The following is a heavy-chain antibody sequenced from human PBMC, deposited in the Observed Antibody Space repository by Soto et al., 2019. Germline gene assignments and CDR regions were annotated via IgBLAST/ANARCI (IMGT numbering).Heavy chain of an antibody. V-gene: IGHV3-53*01. CDR3: ARAPGSSGYSDYFDY. CDR1: GFTVSSSY. Sequence: EVQLVESGGSLIQPGGSLRLSCAASGFTVSSSYMSWVRQAPGQGLEWVLVSYSGGSTYYADSVKGRFTISRDNSKNTLYLQMNSLRAEDTAVYYCARAPGSSGYSDYFDYWGQGTLVTVSS. CDR2: SYSGGST. D-gene: IGHD3-22*01. J-gene: IGHJ4*02.